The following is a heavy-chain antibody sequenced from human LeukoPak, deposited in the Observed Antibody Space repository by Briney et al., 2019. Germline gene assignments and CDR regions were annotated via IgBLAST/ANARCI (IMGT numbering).Heavy chain of an antibody. V-gene: IGHV3-48*03. Sequence: GGSLRLSCAASGFTFSSYELNWVRQAPGKGLEWVSYISSSGSTIYYADSVKGRFTISRDNSKNTLYLQMNSLRAEDTAVYYCAKVRDEGLGLGLGLVWGSGSYFHYWGQGTLVTVSS. D-gene: IGHD3-10*01. CDR1: GFTFSSYE. CDR2: ISSSGSTI. CDR3: AKVRDEGLGLGLGLVWGSGSYFHY. J-gene: IGHJ4*02.